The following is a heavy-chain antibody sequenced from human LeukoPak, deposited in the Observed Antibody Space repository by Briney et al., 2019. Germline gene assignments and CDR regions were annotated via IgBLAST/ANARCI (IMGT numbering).Heavy chain of an antibody. V-gene: IGHV4-61*01. D-gene: IGHD3-3*01. CDR2: IYYSGST. CDR1: GASLTRPTYY. J-gene: IGHJ4*02. Sequence: SETLSLTCSVSGASLTRPTYYQWSWIRQPPGKRLGWIGHIYYSGSTNYNPSLKSRVTISVDTSKNQFSLKLSSVTAADTAVYYCASRSSIWSGYQDTLYYFDSWGQGTLVTVSS. CDR3: ASRSSIWSGYQDTLYYFDS.